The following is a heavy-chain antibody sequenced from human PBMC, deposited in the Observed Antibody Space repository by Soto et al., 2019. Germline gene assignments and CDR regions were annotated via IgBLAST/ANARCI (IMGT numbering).Heavy chain of an antibody. CDR2: IYYSGST. V-gene: IGHV4-59*01. CDR1: GGSISSYY. J-gene: IGHJ4*02. D-gene: IGHD3-9*01. CDR3: ASLYDTYDY. Sequence: SETLSLTCTVSGGSISSYYWIWIRQPPGKGLEWIGYIYYSGSTNYNPSLKSRVTISVDTSKNQFSLKLSSVTAADTAVYYCASLYDTYDYWGQGTLVTVSS.